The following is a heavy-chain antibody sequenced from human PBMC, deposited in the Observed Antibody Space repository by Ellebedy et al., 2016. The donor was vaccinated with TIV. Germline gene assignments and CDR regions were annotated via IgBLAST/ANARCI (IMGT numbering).Heavy chain of an antibody. J-gene: IGHJ6*02. Sequence: AASVKVSCKASGYTFTGYYMHWVRQAPGQGLEWMGWINPNSGGINYAQKFQGRVTMTRDTSISTAYMELSRLRSDDTAVYYCARGEVRGPIYYYYGMDVWGQGTTVTVSS. CDR2: INPNSGGI. CDR3: ARGEVRGPIYYYYGMDV. V-gene: IGHV1-2*02. D-gene: IGHD3-10*01. CDR1: GYTFTGYY.